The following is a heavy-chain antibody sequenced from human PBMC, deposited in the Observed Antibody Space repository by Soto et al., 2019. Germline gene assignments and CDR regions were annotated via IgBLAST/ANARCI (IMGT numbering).Heavy chain of an antibody. CDR2: INHSGST. V-gene: IGHV4-34*01. J-gene: IGHJ5*02. CDR3: ARGTYCGGDCNGGGYWFDP. Sequence: QVQLQQWGAGLLKPSETLSLTCAVYGGSFSGYYWSWIRQPPGKGLEWIGEINHSGSTNYNPSLKGRVTISVDTSKTQFSLKLGSVTAADTAVYYCARGTYCGGDCNGGGYWFDPWGQGTLVTVSS. CDR1: GGSFSGYY. D-gene: IGHD2-21*02.